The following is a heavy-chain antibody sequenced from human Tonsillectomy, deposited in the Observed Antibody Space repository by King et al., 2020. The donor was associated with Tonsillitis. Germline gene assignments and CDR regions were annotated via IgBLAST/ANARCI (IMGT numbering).Heavy chain of an antibody. Sequence: QLVQSGAEVKKPGASVKVSCKASGYTFTGYYMHWVRQAPGQGLEWMGWINPNSGGTHYAQKFQGRVTMTRDTSISTAYMELSRLRSDDTAVYYCARGRDYGVNNWFDPWGQGTLVTVSS. CDR3: ARGRDYGVNNWFDP. V-gene: IGHV1-2*02. CDR1: GYTFTGYY. CDR2: INPNSGGT. D-gene: IGHD4-17*01. J-gene: IGHJ5*02.